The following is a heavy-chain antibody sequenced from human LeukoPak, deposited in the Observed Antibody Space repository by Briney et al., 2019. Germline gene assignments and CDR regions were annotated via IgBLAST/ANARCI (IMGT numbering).Heavy chain of an antibody. V-gene: IGHV3-74*01. J-gene: IGHJ4*02. CDR1: GFTFTTYW. D-gene: IGHD1-1*01. CDR3: ARGTRGTGAFFDY. CDR2: ISPDGSRA. Sequence: GGSLRLSCAASGFTFTTYWMHWLRQAPGKGLRWVSRISPDGSRAEYADSVKGRFTISRDNAKSTVSMQMNSLTTEDTAFYYCARGTRGTGAFFDYWGQGSLVTVSS.